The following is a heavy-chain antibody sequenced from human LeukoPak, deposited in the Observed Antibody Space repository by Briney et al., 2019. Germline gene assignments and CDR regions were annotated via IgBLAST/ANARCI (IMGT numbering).Heavy chain of an antibody. D-gene: IGHD2-8*02. CDR3: AKHGPGGTDYFDY. Sequence: GRSLRLSCPASGFTFSSHAMSWVRQGPGKGLEWVSAIGHSDVNTYYANSVKGRFTISRDNSKNTLYLQMNSLRAEDTAVYYCAKHGPGGTDYFDYWGQGTLVTVSS. CDR2: IGHSDVNT. CDR1: GFTFSSHA. V-gene: IGHV3-23*01. J-gene: IGHJ4*02.